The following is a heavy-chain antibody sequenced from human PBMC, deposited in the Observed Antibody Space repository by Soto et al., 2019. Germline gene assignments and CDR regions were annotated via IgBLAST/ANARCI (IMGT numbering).Heavy chain of an antibody. CDR3: ARIESFGSLRWLDP. V-gene: IGHV1-8*01. CDR1: GYPFTNND. D-gene: IGHD5-18*01. Sequence: ESSVKVSCKASGYPFTNNDVSWVRQATGQGLEWMGWVNPGSGDTGYAQKFQGRLTMTRDISIATAYMELNSLTSEDTTIYYCARIESFGSLRWLDPWGKGTLVTVSS. CDR2: VNPGSGDT. J-gene: IGHJ5*02.